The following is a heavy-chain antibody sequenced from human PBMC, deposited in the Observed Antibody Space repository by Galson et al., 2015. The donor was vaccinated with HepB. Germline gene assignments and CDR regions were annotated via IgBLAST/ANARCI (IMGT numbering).Heavy chain of an antibody. V-gene: IGHV3-7*03. CDR2: IKADGSEI. Sequence: SLRLSCAASGFTFSNYWMNWVRQAPGKGLEWVANIKADGSEIYYVDSVKGRFTISRDNAKNSLYLQMTSLRVEDTAPYYCAREWSKVLPDPGYFDYWGQGTLVTVSS. CDR1: GFTFSNYW. CDR3: AREWSKVLPDPGYFDY. J-gene: IGHJ4*02. D-gene: IGHD1-14*01.